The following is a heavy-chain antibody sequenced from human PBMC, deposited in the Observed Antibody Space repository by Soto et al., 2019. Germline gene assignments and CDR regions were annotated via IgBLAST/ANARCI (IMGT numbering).Heavy chain of an antibody. CDR1: AGSTTNYY. Sequence: QVQLQESGPELVKPSETLSLTCTVSAGSTTNYYWSWLRQPAGQGLEYIGRIYGSGRTNYNPSLKNRVTMSVSLNQMSLRLPSVTAADTAVYYCARDFDVNTALDYWHFDLWGRGALVTVSS. D-gene: IGHD5-18*01. V-gene: IGHV4-4*07. CDR3: ARDFDVNTALDYWHFDL. CDR2: IYGSGRT. J-gene: IGHJ2*01.